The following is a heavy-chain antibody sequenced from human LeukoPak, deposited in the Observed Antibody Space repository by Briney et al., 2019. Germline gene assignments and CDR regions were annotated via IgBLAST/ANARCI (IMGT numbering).Heavy chain of an antibody. Sequence: GESLKISCKGSGYTFTNYWIGWVRQMPGKGLEFMGIIYPGDSDTRYSPSFQGQVTISVDKSINTAYLQWSSLKASDTAIYYCGRVRNVGGNTWGYLDFWGQGTLVTVSS. V-gene: IGHV5-51*01. CDR3: GRVRNVGGNTWGYLDF. CDR1: GYTFTNYW. CDR2: IYPGDSDT. J-gene: IGHJ4*02. D-gene: IGHD1-26*01.